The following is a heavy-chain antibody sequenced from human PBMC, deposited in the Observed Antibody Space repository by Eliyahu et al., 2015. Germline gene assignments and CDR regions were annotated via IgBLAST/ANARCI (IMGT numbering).Heavy chain of an antibody. Sequence: QVQLVQSGTEVKKPAASVKVSCKTSGYNFISYTXHWVRQAPGQRPEWMGWINAGNGDTKYSRNFQGRVTITRDTSATTAYMELSSLRSDDTAVYYCTRDSSPKDDYNNYNNWFDPWGQGTLVTVSS. D-gene: IGHD5-24*01. J-gene: IGHJ5*02. CDR3: TRDSSPKDDYNNYNNWFDP. CDR2: INAGNGDT. CDR1: GYNFISYT. V-gene: IGHV1-3*01.